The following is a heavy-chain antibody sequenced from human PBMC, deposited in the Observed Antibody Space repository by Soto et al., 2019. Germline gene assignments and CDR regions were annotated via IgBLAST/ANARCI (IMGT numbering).Heavy chain of an antibody. V-gene: IGHV3-74*01. Sequence: EVQLVESGGGIVQPGGSLRLSCAASGFTFSSYWMHWVRQAPGKGRVWVSRINSDGSRTSYGDSAKGRFTISRDDAKNTVYLQMNSLRAEDTAVYSCARGDGDYYDGNGYLGRHWGQGTLVTVS. CDR2: INSDGSRT. D-gene: IGHD3-22*01. CDR3: ARGDGDYYDGNGYLGRH. CDR1: GFTFSSYW. J-gene: IGHJ4*02.